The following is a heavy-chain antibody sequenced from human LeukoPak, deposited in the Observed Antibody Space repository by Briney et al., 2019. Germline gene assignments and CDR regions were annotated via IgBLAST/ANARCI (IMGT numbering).Heavy chain of an antibody. CDR2: IYYSGST. Sequence: SETLSLTCTVSGGSISSYYWSWIRQPPGKGLEWIGYIYYSGSTNYNPSLKSRVTISVDTSKNQFSLKLSSVTAADTAVYYCARVGYSGYDWATKGNWFDPWGQGTLVTVSS. J-gene: IGHJ5*02. D-gene: IGHD5-12*01. CDR1: GGSISSYY. V-gene: IGHV4-59*12. CDR3: ARVGYSGYDWATKGNWFDP.